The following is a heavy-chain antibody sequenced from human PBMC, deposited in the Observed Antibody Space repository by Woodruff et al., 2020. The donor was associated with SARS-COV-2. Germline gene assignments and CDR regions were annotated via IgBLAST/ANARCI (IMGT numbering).Heavy chain of an antibody. Sequence: SGFTFSSYAMHWVRQAPGKGLEWVAVISYDGSNKYYADSVKGRFTISRDNSKNTLYLQMNSLKSDDTAVYYCAASIAVPDPSRALDFWGQGT. D-gene: IGHD5-12*01. CDR2: ISYDGSNK. CDR3: AASIAVPDPSRALDF. V-gene: IGHV3-30-3*01. J-gene: IGHJ3*01. CDR1: GFTFSSYA.